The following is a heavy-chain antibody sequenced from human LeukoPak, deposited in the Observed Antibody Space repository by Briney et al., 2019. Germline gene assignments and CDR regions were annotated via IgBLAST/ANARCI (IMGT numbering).Heavy chain of an antibody. V-gene: IGHV1-18*01. CDR2: ISAYNGNT. J-gene: IGHJ6*03. CDR3: ARIMMTFGYYYMDV. CDR1: GYTFTSYG. D-gene: IGHD3-16*01. Sequence: GASVKVSCKASGYTFTSYGISWVRQAPGQGLEWMGWISAYNGNTNYAQKLQGRVTMTTDTSTSTAYMELRSLRSDDTAVYYCARIMMTFGYYYMDVWGKGTTVTVSS.